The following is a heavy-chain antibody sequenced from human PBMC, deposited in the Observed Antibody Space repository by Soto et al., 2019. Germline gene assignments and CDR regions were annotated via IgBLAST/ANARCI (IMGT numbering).Heavy chain of an antibody. V-gene: IGHV4-59*12. CDR3: ARFPSGYSYGHFDY. CDR1: GGSISSYY. Sequence: SETLSLTCTVSGGSISSYYWSWIRQPPGKGLEWIGYIYYSGSTNYNPSLKSRVTISVDTSKNQFSLKLSSVTAADTAVYYCARFPSGYSYGHFDYWGQGTLVT. J-gene: IGHJ4*02. CDR2: IYYSGST. D-gene: IGHD5-18*01.